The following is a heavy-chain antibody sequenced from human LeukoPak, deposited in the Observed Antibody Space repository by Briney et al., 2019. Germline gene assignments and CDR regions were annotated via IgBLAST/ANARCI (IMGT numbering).Heavy chain of an antibody. D-gene: IGHD6-13*01. CDR2: IYDSGST. Sequence: SETLSLTCTVSGVSISGYYWSWIRQPPGKGLEWIGYIYDSGSTNNNPSLKSRVTISVDTSKNQFSLNLSSVTAADAAVYYCARDLLSSSWVYFQHWGQGTLVTVSS. J-gene: IGHJ1*01. V-gene: IGHV4-59*01. CDR3: ARDLLSSSWVYFQH. CDR1: GVSISGYY.